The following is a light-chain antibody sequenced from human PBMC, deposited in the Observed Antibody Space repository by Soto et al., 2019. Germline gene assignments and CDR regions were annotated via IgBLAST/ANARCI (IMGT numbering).Light chain of an antibody. Sequence: QSALTQPASVSGSPGQSITISCTGTSSDIGDYNYVSWYQQHPGKAPKLIIFEVSDRPSGVSNRFSGSKSANTASLTISGLQAEDEADYYFSSYTNSIALFGGGTKLTVL. CDR1: SSDIGDYNY. CDR2: EVS. CDR3: SSYTNSIAL. J-gene: IGLJ2*01. V-gene: IGLV2-14*01.